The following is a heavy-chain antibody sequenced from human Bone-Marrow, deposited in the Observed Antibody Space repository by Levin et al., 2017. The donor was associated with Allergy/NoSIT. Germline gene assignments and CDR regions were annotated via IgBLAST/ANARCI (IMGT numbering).Heavy chain of an antibody. V-gene: IGHV3-21*01. J-gene: IGHJ4*02. Sequence: GGSLRLSCEVSGPTFSSYTLHWIRQAPGKALEWVSSITSSSRHIYYAESIKGRFTISRDNAKNSLYLQMDGLRAEDTAVYYCARILGRTLQGYFDYWGQGTHVTVSS. CDR3: ARILGRTLQGYFDY. CDR2: ITSSSRHI. D-gene: IGHD5-24*01. CDR1: GPTFSSYT.